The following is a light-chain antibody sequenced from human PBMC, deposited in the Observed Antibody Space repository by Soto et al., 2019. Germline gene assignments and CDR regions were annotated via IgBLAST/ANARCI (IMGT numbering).Light chain of an antibody. CDR2: AAS. CDR1: XXXXXD. CDR3: LQDYTYPWT. V-gene: IGKV1-6*01. Sequence: IQMTQSPXXXXASVXXXXXXXXRXXXXXXXDLGWYQQKPGKAPTLLIYAASSLRSGVPSRFSGSGSGTHFTLTINSLQAEDSATYFCLQDYTYPWTFGQGTKVEIK. J-gene: IGKJ1*01.